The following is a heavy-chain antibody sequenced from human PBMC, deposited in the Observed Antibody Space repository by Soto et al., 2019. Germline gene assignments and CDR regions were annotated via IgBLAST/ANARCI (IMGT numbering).Heavy chain of an antibody. V-gene: IGHV3-7*03. D-gene: IGHD6-19*01. CDR3: ARYSYSSGPQDL. J-gene: IGHJ5*02. Sequence: GGSLRLSCTASGFTFTSHWMSWARQAPGKGLEWVADIKQDGSEKRYVDSVKGRFTISRDNGKDSLDLQMNSLRVEDTAVYYCARYSYSSGPQDLWGRGTLVTVSS. CDR2: IKQDGSEK. CDR1: GFTFTSHW.